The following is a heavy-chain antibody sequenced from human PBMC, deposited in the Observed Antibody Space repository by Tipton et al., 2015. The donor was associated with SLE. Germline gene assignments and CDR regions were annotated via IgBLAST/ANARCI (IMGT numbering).Heavy chain of an antibody. CDR2: IYYSGST. J-gene: IGHJ4*02. V-gene: IGHV4-38-2*01. CDR3: ARGAELGMLTFFDY. D-gene: IGHD7-27*01. CDR1: NYYISSGYY. Sequence: TLSLTCAVSNYYISSGYYWGWIRQPPGKGLEWIGYIYYSGSTYYNPSLKSRVTISVDTSKNQFSLKLSSVTAADTAVYYCARGAELGMLTFFDYWGQGTLVTVSS.